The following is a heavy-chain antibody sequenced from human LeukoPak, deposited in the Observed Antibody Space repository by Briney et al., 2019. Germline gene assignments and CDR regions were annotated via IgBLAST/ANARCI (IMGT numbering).Heavy chain of an antibody. J-gene: IGHJ4*02. CDR1: GFTVSSNY. V-gene: IGHV3-53*01. Sequence: PGGSLRLSCAASGFTVSSNYMSGVRQAPGKALEWVSVIYSGGSTYYADSVKGRFTISRDNAKNSLYLQMNSLRAEDTAVYYCARDLNWETYWGQGTLVSVSS. D-gene: IGHD7-27*01. CDR2: IYSGGST. CDR3: ARDLNWETY.